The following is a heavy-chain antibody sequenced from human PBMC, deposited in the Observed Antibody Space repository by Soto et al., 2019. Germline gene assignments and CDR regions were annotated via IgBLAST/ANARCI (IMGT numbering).Heavy chain of an antibody. V-gene: IGHV4-39*01. CDR3: AKHTDFGSGISWLGSDNMDTVAVDI. CDR2: IYYSGNT. CDR1: GGSISSDIYY. D-gene: IGHD3-10*01. J-gene: IGHJ3*02. Sequence: QLQLQESGPGLVKPSETLSLTCTVSGGSISSDIYYWGWIRQPPGKGLEWIGTIYYSGNTYYNPSLRGRETISVDPYEDQFLLMLTCVTGADTAVCDRAKHTDFGSGISWLGSDNMDTVAVDIWCQGTMVTVS.